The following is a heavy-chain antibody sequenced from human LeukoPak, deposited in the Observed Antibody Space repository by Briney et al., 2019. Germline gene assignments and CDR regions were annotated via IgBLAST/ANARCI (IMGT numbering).Heavy chain of an antibody. CDR3: AIDLGQYYDTSDNWFDP. V-gene: IGHV3-74*01. J-gene: IGHJ5*02. D-gene: IGHD3-22*01. Sequence: PGGSLRLSCAASGFTFSSYWMHWVRQAPGKGLVWVSRINSDGINTSYADSVKGRFTISRDNAKNTLNLQMNGLRAEDTAVYYCAIDLGQYYDTSDNWFDPWGQGTLVTVSS. CDR2: INSDGINT. CDR1: GFTFSSYW.